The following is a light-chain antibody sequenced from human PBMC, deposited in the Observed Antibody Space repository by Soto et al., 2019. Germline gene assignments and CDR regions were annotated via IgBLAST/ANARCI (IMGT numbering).Light chain of an antibody. CDR2: EVS. CDR3: SSYAGSNNLGV. Sequence: QSALTQPPSASGSPGQSVTISCTGTSSDVGGYNYVSWYQQHPGKAPKLMIYEVSKRPSGVPDRFSGSKSGNTASLTVSGLQAEDGAAYYCSSYAGSNNLGVFGGGTKVTVL. V-gene: IGLV2-8*01. J-gene: IGLJ2*01. CDR1: SSDVGGYNY.